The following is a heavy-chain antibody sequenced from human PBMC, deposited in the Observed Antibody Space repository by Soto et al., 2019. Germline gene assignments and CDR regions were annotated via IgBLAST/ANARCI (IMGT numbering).Heavy chain of an antibody. D-gene: IGHD3-16*01. CDR1: GFTFSNYA. J-gene: IGHJ1*01. CDR3: AVPASIHVSGVFQY. CDR2: ISGSGDKT. V-gene: IGHV3-23*01. Sequence: EVQLLESGGGLIQPGGSLRLSCAASGFTFSNYAMTWVRKAPGKGLEWVSAISGSGDKTYYEDSVKGRFTISRDNSKNTFSLQINTLSAEGTAIYTCAVPASIHVSGVFQYWGQGTLVLVSS.